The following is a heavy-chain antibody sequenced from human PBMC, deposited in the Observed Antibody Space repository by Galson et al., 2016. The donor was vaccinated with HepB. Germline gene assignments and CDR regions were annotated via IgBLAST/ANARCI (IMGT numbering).Heavy chain of an antibody. CDR2: ISSSGTYT. Sequence: SLRLSCAGFSDSYMSWIRQAPGKGLEWVSFISSSGTYTKYADPVKGRCTISRDNAKNSLYLQMNSLRVEDTAVYYCARGSQPPQWQLGGYFDYWGQGTLGTVSS. D-gene: IGHD1-26*01. CDR1: SDSY. CDR3: ARGSQPPQWQLGGYFDY. J-gene: IGHJ4*02. V-gene: IGHV3-11*06.